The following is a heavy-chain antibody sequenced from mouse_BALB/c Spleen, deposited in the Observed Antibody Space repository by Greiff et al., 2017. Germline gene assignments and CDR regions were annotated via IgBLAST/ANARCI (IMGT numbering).Heavy chain of an antibody. V-gene: IGHV3-6*02. CDR3: ARVDGNYGYFDV. D-gene: IGHD2-1*01. J-gene: IGHJ1*01. CDR2: ISYDGSN. CDR1: GYSITSGYY. Sequence: EVKLQESGPGLVKPSQSLSLTCSVTGYSITSGYYWNWIRQFPGNKLEWMGYISYDGSNNYNPSLKNRISITRDTSKNQFFLKLNSVTTEDTATYYCARVDGNYGYFDVWGAGTTVTVSS.